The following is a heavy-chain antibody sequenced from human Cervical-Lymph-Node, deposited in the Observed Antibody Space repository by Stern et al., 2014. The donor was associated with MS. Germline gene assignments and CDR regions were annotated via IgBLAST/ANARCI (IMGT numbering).Heavy chain of an antibody. CDR2: VNTRKGST. Sequence: QVQLVESGAEVKKPGASVRVSCKASGYNFTSHYMHWVRQAPGQGLEWMGTVNTRKGSTFDAQKFQVRVTMTRDTSTSTVHMELSSLRSEDTAVYYCARDEMGSDISGYYYGGLDFWGHGTLVTVSS. D-gene: IGHD3-22*01. CDR3: ARDEMGSDISGYYYGGLDF. J-gene: IGHJ4*01. CDR1: GYNFTSHY. V-gene: IGHV1-46*01.